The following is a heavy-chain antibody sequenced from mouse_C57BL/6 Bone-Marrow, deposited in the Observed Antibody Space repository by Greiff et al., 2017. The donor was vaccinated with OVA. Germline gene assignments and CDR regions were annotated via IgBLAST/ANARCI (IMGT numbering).Heavy chain of an antibody. CDR3: AREPHYYGSSYGDY. J-gene: IGHJ4*01. D-gene: IGHD1-1*01. Sequence: QVQLQQSGAELVRPGTSVKVSCKASGYAFTNYLIEWVKQRPGQGLEWIGVINPGSGGTNYNEKFKGKATLTADKSSSTAYMQLSSLTSEDSAVYFCAREPHYYGSSYGDYWGQGTSVTVSS. CDR1: GYAFTNYL. V-gene: IGHV1-54*01. CDR2: INPGSGGT.